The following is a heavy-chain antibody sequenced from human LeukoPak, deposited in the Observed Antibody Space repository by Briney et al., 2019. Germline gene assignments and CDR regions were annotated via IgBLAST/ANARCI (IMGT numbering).Heavy chain of an antibody. CDR1: GGPFSGYF. CDR2: IHNSGTT. Sequence: PSETLSLTCAISGGPFSGYFWSWIRQSSGKGLEWIGEIHNSGTTNYNPSLNSRVTISEDTSKNQFYLNLSSVTAADTAVYYCARRYYYNLGSFPFDFWGQGTLVTVSS. J-gene: IGHJ4*02. CDR3: ARRYYYNLGSFPFDF. V-gene: IGHV4-34*01. D-gene: IGHD3-10*01.